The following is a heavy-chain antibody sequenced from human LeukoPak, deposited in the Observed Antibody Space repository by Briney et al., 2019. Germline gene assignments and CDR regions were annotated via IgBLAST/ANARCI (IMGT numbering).Heavy chain of an antibody. D-gene: IGHD3-3*01. V-gene: IGHV3-30*18. Sequence: QTGGSLGLSCAASGFTFSSYGMHWVRQAPGKGLEWVAVISYDGSNKYYADSVKGRFTISRDNSKNTLYLQMNSLRAEDTAVYYCAKDSYDSLPDYWGQGTLVTVSS. CDR2: ISYDGSNK. CDR1: GFTFSSYG. CDR3: AKDSYDSLPDY. J-gene: IGHJ4*02.